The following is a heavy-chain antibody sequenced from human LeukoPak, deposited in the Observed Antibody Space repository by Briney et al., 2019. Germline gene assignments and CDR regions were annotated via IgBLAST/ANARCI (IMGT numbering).Heavy chain of an antibody. J-gene: IGHJ5*02. CDR1: GGSISSGGYY. Sequence: SQTLSLTCTVSGGSISSGGYYWSWIRQHPGKGLEWIGYIYYRGSTYYNPSLKSRVTISVDTSKNQFSLKLSSVTAADTAVYYCARVHYGDYIPFDPWGQGTLVTVSS. CDR2: IYYRGST. CDR3: ARVHYGDYIPFDP. V-gene: IGHV4-31*03. D-gene: IGHD4-17*01.